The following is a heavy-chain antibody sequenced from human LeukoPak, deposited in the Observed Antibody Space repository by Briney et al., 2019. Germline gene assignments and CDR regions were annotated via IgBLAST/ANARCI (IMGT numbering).Heavy chain of an antibody. V-gene: IGHV3-23*01. CDR2: ISGSNT. CDR1: GFTFSSYA. Sequence: PGGSLRLSCAASGFTFSSYAMSWVRQAPGKGLEWVSGISGSNTYYADSVKGRFTISRDNAKNSLYLQMNGLRAEDTAVYYCAGGGSSPATDDYWGQGTLVTVSS. CDR3: AGGGSSPATDDY. J-gene: IGHJ4*02. D-gene: IGHD3-16*01.